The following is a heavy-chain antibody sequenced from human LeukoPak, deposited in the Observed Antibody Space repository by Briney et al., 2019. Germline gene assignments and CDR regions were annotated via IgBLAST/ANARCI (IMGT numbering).Heavy chain of an antibody. D-gene: IGHD6-13*01. CDR3: ARDQSVRLLQTSSTYFKHVFAT. CDR2: ISAYNGNT. CDR1: GYTFTNYG. V-gene: IGHV1-18*01. Sequence: ASVKVSCKTSGYTFTNYGISWVRQAPGLGLEWMGWISAYNGNTNYAQKVQGRVTMTTDTSTSTAYMEQRSLRFDDTAVYYCARDQSVRLLQTSSTYFKHVFATWGQGSMVTVSS. J-gene: IGHJ3*02.